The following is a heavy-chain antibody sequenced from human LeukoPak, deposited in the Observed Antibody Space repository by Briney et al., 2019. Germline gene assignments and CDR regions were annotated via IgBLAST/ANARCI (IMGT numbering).Heavy chain of an antibody. V-gene: IGHV4-59*08. J-gene: IGHJ4*02. Sequence: SETLSLTCTVSGGSISSYYWSWIRQPPGKGLEWIGYIYYSGSTNYNPSLKSRVTISVDTSKNQFSLKLSSVTAADTAVYYCARGSYDSSGYAFGYWGQGTLVTVSS. D-gene: IGHD3-22*01. CDR2: IYYSGST. CDR3: ARGSYDSSGYAFGY. CDR1: GGSISSYY.